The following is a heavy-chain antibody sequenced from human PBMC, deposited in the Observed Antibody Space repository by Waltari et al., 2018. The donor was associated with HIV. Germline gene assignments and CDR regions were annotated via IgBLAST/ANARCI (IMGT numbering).Heavy chain of an antibody. J-gene: IGHJ6*02. D-gene: IGHD3-3*01. V-gene: IGHV1-8*01. CDR1: GYTSTSYD. Sequence: QVQLVQSGAEVKKPEASVKVSCTASGYTSTSYDIYWVRHATRHSLEWMGWMNPNSGNTGYAQKFQGRVTMTRNTSISTAYMELSSLRSEDTAVYYCARVTITIFGVVITELGMDVWGQGTTVTVSS. CDR3: ARVTITIFGVVITELGMDV. CDR2: MNPNSGNT.